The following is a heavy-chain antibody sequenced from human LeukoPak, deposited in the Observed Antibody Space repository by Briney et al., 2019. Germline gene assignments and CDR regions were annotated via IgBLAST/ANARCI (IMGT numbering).Heavy chain of an antibody. CDR3: ARDRCSGGSCYSGYYYGMDV. CDR2: IIPIFGTA. Sequence: SVKVSCRASGGTFSSYAISWVRQAPGQGLEWMGGIIPIFGTANYAQKFQGRVTITADESTSTAYMELSSLRSEDTAVYYCARDRCSGGSCYSGYYYGMDVWGQGTTVTVSS. J-gene: IGHJ6*02. V-gene: IGHV1-69*13. CDR1: GGTFSSYA. D-gene: IGHD2-15*01.